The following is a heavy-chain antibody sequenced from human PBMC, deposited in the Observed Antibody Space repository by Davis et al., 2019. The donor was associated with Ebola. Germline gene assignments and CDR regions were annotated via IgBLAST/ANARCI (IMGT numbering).Heavy chain of an antibody. Sequence: ASVKVSCKTSGCTFTNYYINWVRQAPGQGLEWMGWIDPNSGDTNFAQKFQGRVTLTRDTSITTAYMELRGLRSDDSAVNYCAKDRGDGYNWGIDYWGQGTLVTVSS. CDR2: IDPNSGDT. D-gene: IGHD5-24*01. V-gene: IGHV1-2*02. CDR1: GCTFTNYY. J-gene: IGHJ4*02. CDR3: AKDRGDGYNWGIDY.